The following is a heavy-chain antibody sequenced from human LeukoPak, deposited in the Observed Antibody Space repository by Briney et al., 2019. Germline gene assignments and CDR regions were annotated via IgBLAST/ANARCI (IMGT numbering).Heavy chain of an antibody. Sequence: PGGSLRLSCAASGFTVSSNYMSWVRQAPGKGLEWVSYISNSGSNIYYADSVKGRFTISRDNAKNSLYLQMNSLTAEDTAVYYCARDPLDYGGNRRFDYWGQGALVTVSS. CDR3: ARDPLDYGGNRRFDY. D-gene: IGHD4-23*01. CDR1: GFTVSSNY. V-gene: IGHV3-11*01. CDR2: ISNSGSNI. J-gene: IGHJ4*02.